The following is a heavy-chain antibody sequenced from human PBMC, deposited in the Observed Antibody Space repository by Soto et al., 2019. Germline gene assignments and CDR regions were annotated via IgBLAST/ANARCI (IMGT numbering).Heavy chain of an antibody. CDR3: ARVTIVARQHLDY. D-gene: IGHD6-6*01. J-gene: IGHJ4*02. CDR1: GFTFSSYA. Sequence: QVQLVEPGGGVVQPGKSLRLSCAASGFTFSSYAMHWARQAPGKGLEWVTVISIRGGDEYYAESVRGRFTISRDDSKNTLYLQMDSLRVEDTAVYYGARVTIVARQHLDYWGQGALVTVSS. V-gene: IGHV3-30*03. CDR2: ISIRGGDE.